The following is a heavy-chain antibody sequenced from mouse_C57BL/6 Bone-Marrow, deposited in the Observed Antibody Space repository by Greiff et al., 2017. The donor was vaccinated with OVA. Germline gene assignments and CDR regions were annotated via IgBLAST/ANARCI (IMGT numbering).Heavy chain of an antibody. CDR2: INPNYGTT. D-gene: IGHD3-2*02. J-gene: IGHJ4*01. CDR3: AGEGQLRLRTCYAMDY. CDR1: GYSFTDYN. V-gene: IGHV1-39*01. Sequence: EVQLVESGPELVKPGASVKISCKASGYSFTDYNMNWVKQSTGKSLEWIGVINPNYGTTSYNQKFKGKATLTVDQSSSTAYMQLNSLTSEDSAVYYGAGEGQLRLRTCYAMDYWGQGTSVTVSS.